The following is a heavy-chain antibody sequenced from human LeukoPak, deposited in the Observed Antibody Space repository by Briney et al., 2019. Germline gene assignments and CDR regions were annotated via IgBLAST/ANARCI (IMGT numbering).Heavy chain of an antibody. J-gene: IGHJ6*03. Sequence: SETLSLTCTVSGGSISSSSYYWVWIRQPPGKGLEWIGSIYYSGSTYYNPSLKSRVTISVDTSKNQFSLKLSSVTAADTAVYYCAREDSGSYRNYYYYYTGVWGKGTTVTVSS. CDR1: GGSISSSSYY. CDR3: AREDSGSYRNYYYYYTGV. CDR2: IYYSGST. V-gene: IGHV4-39*07. D-gene: IGHD1-26*01.